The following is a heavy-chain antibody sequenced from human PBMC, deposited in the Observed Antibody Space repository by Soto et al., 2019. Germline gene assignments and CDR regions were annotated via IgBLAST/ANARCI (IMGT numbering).Heavy chain of an antibody. Sequence: QVQRVESGGGVVQPGRSLRLSCEASGFTFSSYGMHWVRQAPGKGLEWVAVIWYDGSNKYYADSVKGRFTISRANSKNTRYLQMNSLRAEDTAVYYCARAAPPEYYGSGSYRPNYYYNFYMDVWGKGTTVTVSS. CDR3: ARAAPPEYYGSGSYRPNYYYNFYMDV. V-gene: IGHV3-33*01. D-gene: IGHD3-10*01. CDR1: GFTFSSYG. J-gene: IGHJ6*03. CDR2: IWYDGSNK.